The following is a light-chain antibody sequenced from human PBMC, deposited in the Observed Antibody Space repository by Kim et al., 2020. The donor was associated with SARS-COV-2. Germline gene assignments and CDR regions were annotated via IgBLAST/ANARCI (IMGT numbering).Light chain of an antibody. CDR2: YDS. CDR1: NIGIKS. J-gene: IGLJ3*02. V-gene: IGLV3-21*04. Sequence: APGKPARITCGGNNIGIKSVHWYQHKPGQAPVLVIYYDSDRPSGIPERFSGSNSGNTATLTISRVEAGDEADYYCQVWDSSSDHPVFGGGTKLTVL. CDR3: QVWDSSSDHPV.